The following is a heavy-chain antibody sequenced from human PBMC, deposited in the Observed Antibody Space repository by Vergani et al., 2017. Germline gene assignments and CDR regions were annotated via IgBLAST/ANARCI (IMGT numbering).Heavy chain of an antibody. Sequence: EVQLVESGGGLVQPGGSLRLSCAASGSTFSSYAMNWVRQAPGKGLEWVSYISRSSSTIYYADSVKGRFTIPRDNAKNSLYLQMNSLRAEDTAVYYCAREGLYNWFDPWGQGTLVTVSS. CDR3: AREGLYNWFDP. J-gene: IGHJ5*02. CDR1: GSTFSSYA. CDR2: ISRSSSTI. V-gene: IGHV3-48*04.